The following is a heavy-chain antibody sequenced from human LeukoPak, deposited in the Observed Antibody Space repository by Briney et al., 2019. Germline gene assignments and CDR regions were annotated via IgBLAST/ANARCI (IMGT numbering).Heavy chain of an antibody. J-gene: IGHJ6*03. CDR1: GFTFSSYS. CDR3: ARDVTGWLHSDDYYYYYMDV. Sequence: GGSLRLSCAASGFTFSSYSMDWVRQAPGKGLEWVSSITTSSSYIYYADSVKGRFTISRDNARNSLYLQMDSLRAEDTAVYYCARDVTGWLHSDDYYYYYMDVWGKGTTVTFSS. V-gene: IGHV3-21*01. D-gene: IGHD6-19*01. CDR2: ITTSSSYI.